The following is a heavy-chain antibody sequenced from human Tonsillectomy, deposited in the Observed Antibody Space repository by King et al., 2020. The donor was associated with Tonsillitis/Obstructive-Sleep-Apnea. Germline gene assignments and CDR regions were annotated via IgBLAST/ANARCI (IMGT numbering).Heavy chain of an antibody. V-gene: IGHV3-48*03. CDR2: IISSGSTI. CDR1: GFTFSSYE. Sequence: VQRVESGGGLVQPGGSLRLSCAASGFTFSSYEMSWVRQAPGKGLEWVSYIISSGSTIYYADSVKGRFTISRDNAKNSLYLQMNSLRAEDTAVYYCARDRRRRDGYNYQFDYWGQGTLVTVSS. CDR3: ARDRRRRDGYNYQFDY. J-gene: IGHJ4*02. D-gene: IGHD5-24*01.